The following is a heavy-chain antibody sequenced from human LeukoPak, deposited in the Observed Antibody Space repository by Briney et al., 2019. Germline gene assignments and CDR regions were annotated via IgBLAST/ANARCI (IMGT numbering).Heavy chain of an antibody. J-gene: IGHJ6*04. D-gene: IGHD3-9*01. Sequence: SVKVSCKASGGTFSSYAISWVRQAPGQGLEWMGGIIPIFGTANYAQKFQGRVTITADESTSTAYMELSSLRSEDTAVYYCASPEGNTLGTNYDILTGPDYYYYGMDVWGKGTTVTVSS. CDR2: IIPIFGTA. CDR1: GGTFSSYA. CDR3: ASPEGNTLGTNYDILTGPDYYYYGMDV. V-gene: IGHV1-69*01.